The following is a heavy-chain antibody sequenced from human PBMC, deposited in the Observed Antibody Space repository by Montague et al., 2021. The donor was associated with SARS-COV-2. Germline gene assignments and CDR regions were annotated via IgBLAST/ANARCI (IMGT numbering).Heavy chain of an antibody. CDR3: AKGGERITMIVVVITLADFDY. V-gene: IGHV3-33*06. D-gene: IGHD3-22*01. CDR1: GFAHSKYG. CDR2: IWNDGSKK. J-gene: IGHJ4*02. Sequence: SLRLSCAASGFAHSKYGVHWVRQAPGKGLEWVASIWNDGSKKHHADSVKGRFTISRDNSNNMLYLQMDSLRAEDTAVYYCAKGGERITMIVVVITLADFDYWGQGTLVTISS.